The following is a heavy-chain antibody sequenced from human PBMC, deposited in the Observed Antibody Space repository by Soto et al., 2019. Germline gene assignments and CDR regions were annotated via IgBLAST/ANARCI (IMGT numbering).Heavy chain of an antibody. CDR2: IYHSGST. V-gene: IGHV4-4*02. D-gene: IGHD1-26*01. J-gene: IGHJ5*02. CDR3: ARDRRPTSQVGAPPWFDP. CDR1: GGSISSSNW. Sequence: QVQLQESGPGLVPPSGTLSLTCGVSGGSISSSNWWSWVRQPPGKGLEWIGEIYHSGSTNYNPALKSRVSISSDKSRNRFSLNLSSATAADTAVYYCARDRRPTSQVGAPPWFDPWGQGTLVTVSS.